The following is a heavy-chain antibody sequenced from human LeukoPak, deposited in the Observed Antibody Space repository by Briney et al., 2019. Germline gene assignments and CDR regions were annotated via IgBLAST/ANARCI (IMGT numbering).Heavy chain of an antibody. Sequence: GGSLRLSCAASGFTFRSYAMSWVRQAPRKGLEWVSAISGSGGSTYYADSVKGRFTISRDNSKNTLYLQMNSLRAEDTAVYYCAKGGARLLPPFDYWGQGTLVTVSS. CDR1: GFTFRSYA. D-gene: IGHD3-22*01. V-gene: IGHV3-23*01. CDR2: ISGSGGST. J-gene: IGHJ4*02. CDR3: AKGGARLLPPFDY.